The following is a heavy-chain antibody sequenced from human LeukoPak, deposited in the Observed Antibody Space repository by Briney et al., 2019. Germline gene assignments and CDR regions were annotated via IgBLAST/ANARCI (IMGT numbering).Heavy chain of an antibody. CDR1: GYSFTSYW. Sequence: GESLKISCKGSGYSFTSYWISWVRQMPGKGLEWMGRIDPSDSYTNYSPSFQGHVTISADKSISTAYLQWSSLKASNTAMYYCARRRKAYDSSGYYLYCFDYWGQGTLVTVSS. V-gene: IGHV5-10-1*01. J-gene: IGHJ4*02. CDR2: IDPSDSYT. D-gene: IGHD3-22*01. CDR3: ARRRKAYDSSGYYLYCFDY.